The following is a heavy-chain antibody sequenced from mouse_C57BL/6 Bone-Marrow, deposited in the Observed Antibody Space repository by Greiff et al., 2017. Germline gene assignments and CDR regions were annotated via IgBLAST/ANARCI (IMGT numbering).Heavy chain of an antibody. CDR1: GFTFSSYG. CDR2: ISSGGSYT. Sequence: EVKLQESGGDLVKPGGSLKLSCAASGFTFSSYGMSWVRQTPDKRLEWVATISSGGSYTYYPDSVKGRFTISRDNAKNTLYLQMSSLKSEDTAMYYCARHGSDGCFPWGQGTLVTVSA. V-gene: IGHV5-6*01. CDR3: ARHGSDGCFP. D-gene: IGHD2-3*01. J-gene: IGHJ3*01.